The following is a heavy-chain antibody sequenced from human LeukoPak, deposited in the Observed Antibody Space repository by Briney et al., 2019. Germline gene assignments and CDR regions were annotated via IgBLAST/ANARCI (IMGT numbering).Heavy chain of an antibody. D-gene: IGHD3-10*01. Sequence: SETLSLTCGVSGGSIDITNYWSWVRQAPGKGLEWIGEIAHDGTTNYNPSLRSRVAMSFDRANNQFSLSLTSVTAADTAVYYCARLLSKELLFDYWGQGTLVTVSS. CDR2: IAHDGTT. CDR3: ARLLSKELLFDY. J-gene: IGHJ4*02. V-gene: IGHV4-4*02. CDR1: GGSIDITNY.